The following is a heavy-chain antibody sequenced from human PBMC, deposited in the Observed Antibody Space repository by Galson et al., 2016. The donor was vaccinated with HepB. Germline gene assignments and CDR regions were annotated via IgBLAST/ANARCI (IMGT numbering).Heavy chain of an antibody. CDR3: AGITTLGYCSSTGCSYYMDV. V-gene: IGHV4-31*03. CDR2: IYYSGST. CDR1: GGSISSGGYY. Sequence: LSLTCTVSGGSISSGGYYWSWIRQHPGKGLEWIGYIYYSGSTYYNPSLKSRVTISVDTSKNQFSLKLSSVTAADTAVYYCAGITTLGYCSSTGCSYYMDVWGKGTTVTVSS. J-gene: IGHJ6*03. D-gene: IGHD2-2*01.